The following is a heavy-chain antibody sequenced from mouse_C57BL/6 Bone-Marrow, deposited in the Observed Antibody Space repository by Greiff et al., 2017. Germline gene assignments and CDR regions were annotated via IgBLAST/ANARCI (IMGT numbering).Heavy chain of an antibody. V-gene: IGHV1-63*01. CDR1: GYTFTNYW. D-gene: IGHD1-1*01. J-gene: IGHJ1*03. Sequence: VQLQQSGAELVRPGTSVKMSCKASGYTFTNYWIGWAKQRPGHGLEWIGDIYPGGGYTNYNEKFKGKATLTADQSSSTAYMQFSGLTSEDSAIYYGASWDALASSADWYFDVWGTGTTVTVSS. CDR3: ASWDALASSADWYFDV. CDR2: IYPGGGYT.